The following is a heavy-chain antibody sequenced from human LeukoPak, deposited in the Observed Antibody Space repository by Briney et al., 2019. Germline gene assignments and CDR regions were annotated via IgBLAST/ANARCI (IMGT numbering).Heavy chain of an antibody. CDR2: VYDTGST. Sequence: PSETLSLTCTDSFGSISSYYWSWIRQPPGKGLEWIGYVYDTGSTHYNPSVKSRITISVDTSKNQFSLKLSSVTAADTAVYYCARLLLWFGETQYYFDYWGQGTLVTVSS. CDR1: FGSISSYY. CDR3: ARLLLWFGETQYYFDY. J-gene: IGHJ4*02. D-gene: IGHD3-10*01. V-gene: IGHV4-59*08.